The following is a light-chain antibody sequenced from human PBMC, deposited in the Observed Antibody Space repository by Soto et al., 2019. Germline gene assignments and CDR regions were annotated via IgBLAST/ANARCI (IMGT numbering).Light chain of an antibody. CDR1: QSVSSN. CDR3: QQYNNWPLYT. J-gene: IGKJ2*01. CDR2: CAS. Sequence: EIVMTQSPATLSVSPGERATLSCRASQSVSSNLAWYQQKPGQAPRLLIYCASTRATGIPARFSGSGSGTEFTITISSLQSEDFAVYYCQQYNNWPLYTFGQGTKLEIK. V-gene: IGKV3-15*01.